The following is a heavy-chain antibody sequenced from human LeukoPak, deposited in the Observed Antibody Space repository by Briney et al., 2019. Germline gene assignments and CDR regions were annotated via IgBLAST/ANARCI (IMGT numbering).Heavy chain of an antibody. CDR3: ARGWLDNWFDP. V-gene: IGHV3-21*04. D-gene: IGHD3-9*01. CDR1: GFTFSSYA. CDR2: ISSSSSYI. J-gene: IGHJ5*02. Sequence: GGSLRLSCAASGFTFSSYAMSWVRQAPGKGLEWVSCISSSSSYIYYADSVKGRFTISRDNAKNSLYLQMNSLRVEDTAVYYCARGWLDNWFDPWGQGTLVTVSS.